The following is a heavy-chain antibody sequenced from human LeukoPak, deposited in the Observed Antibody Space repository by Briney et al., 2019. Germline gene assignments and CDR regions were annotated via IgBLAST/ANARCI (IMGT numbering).Heavy chain of an antibody. CDR2: IYSGGST. CDR1: GLTVSSNY. CDR3: ARVTAMVIKYYYYLDV. D-gene: IGHD5-18*01. Sequence: GGSLRLSCAASGLTVSSNYMSWVRQAPGKGLEWVSVIYSGGSTYYADSVKGRFTISRDNSKNTLYLQMNSLRAEDTAVYYCARVTAMVIKYYYYLDVWGKGTTVTVSS. V-gene: IGHV3-66*02. J-gene: IGHJ6*03.